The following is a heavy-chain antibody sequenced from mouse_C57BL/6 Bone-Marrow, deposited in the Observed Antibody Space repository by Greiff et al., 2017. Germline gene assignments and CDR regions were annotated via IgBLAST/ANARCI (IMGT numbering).Heavy chain of an antibody. Sequence: EVQLVESGAGLVKPGGSLKLSCAASGFTFRGYAMYWVRQTPEQRLAWVAYLCRGCAYIYYADTVKGRFTISRDNARNTLYLQMSSLKSEDTAMYYCTRGHYGSSFDYWGQGTTLTVSS. J-gene: IGHJ2*01. CDR2: LCRGCAYI. CDR1: GFTFRGYA. CDR3: TRGHYGSSFDY. D-gene: IGHD1-1*01. V-gene: IGHV5-9-1*02.